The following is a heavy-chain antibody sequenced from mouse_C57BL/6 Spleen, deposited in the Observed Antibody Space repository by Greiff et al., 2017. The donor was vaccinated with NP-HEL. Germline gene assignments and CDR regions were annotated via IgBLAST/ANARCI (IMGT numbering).Heavy chain of an antibody. CDR3: ARSGLGSYYFDY. CDR1: GYTFTSYW. CDR2: IYPGSGST. V-gene: IGHV1-55*01. J-gene: IGHJ2*01. Sequence: QVQLQQSGAELVKPGASVKMSCKASGYTFTSYWITWVKQRPGQGLEWIGDIYPGSGSTNYNEKFKSKATLTVDTSSSTAYMQLSSLTSEDSAVYYCARSGLGSYYFDYWGQGTTLTVSS. D-gene: IGHD4-1*01.